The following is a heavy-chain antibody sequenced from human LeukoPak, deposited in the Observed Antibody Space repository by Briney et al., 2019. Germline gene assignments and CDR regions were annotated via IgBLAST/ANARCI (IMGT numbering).Heavy chain of an antibody. CDR3: ARGGASSKFFDA. CDR1: GVSISNYY. J-gene: IGHJ4*02. CDR2: IYYDGTT. Sequence: SETLSLTCSVSGVSISNYYWSWIRQPPGKGLEWIAFIYYDGTTNYNPSLKSRATISVDTSKNQYSLNLISVTPADTAVYYRARGGASSKFFDAWGQGILVTVSS. D-gene: IGHD6-6*01. V-gene: IGHV4-59*01.